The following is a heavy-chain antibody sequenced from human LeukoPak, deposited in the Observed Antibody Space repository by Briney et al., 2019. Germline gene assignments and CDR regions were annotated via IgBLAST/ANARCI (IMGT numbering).Heavy chain of an antibody. D-gene: IGHD1-26*01. V-gene: IGHV1-46*01. CDR2: INPSGGST. J-gene: IGHJ3*02. CDR3: ARGLSGIYVAFDI. CDR1: GYTFTSYY. Sequence: ASVKVSCKASGYTFTSYYMHWVRRAPGQGLEWMGIINPSGGSTSYAQKFQGRVTMTRDMSTTTVYMDLSSLTSEDTAVYYCARGLSGIYVAFDIWGQGTMVTVSS.